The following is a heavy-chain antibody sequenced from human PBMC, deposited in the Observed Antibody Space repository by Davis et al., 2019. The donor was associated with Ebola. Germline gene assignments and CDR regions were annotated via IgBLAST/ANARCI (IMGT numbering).Heavy chain of an antibody. CDR3: ARGPSVATAHYFDY. D-gene: IGHD2-21*02. CDR1: GFTFSSYG. J-gene: IGHJ4*02. Sequence: GESLKISCAASGFTFSSYGMHWVRQAPGKGLEWVAVISYDGSNKYYADSVKGRFTISRDNSKNTLYLQMNSLRAEDTAVYYCARGPSVATAHYFDYWGQGTLVTVSS. CDR2: ISYDGSNK. V-gene: IGHV3-30*03.